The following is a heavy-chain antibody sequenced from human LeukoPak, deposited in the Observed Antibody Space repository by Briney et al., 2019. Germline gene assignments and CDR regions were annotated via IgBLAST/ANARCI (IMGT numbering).Heavy chain of an antibody. CDR1: GDSISNGGYY. V-gene: IGHV4-31*03. CDR2: IYDSGTT. D-gene: IGHD1-14*01. Sequence: SQTLSLICTVSGDSISNGGYYWSWIRLHPGKGLEWVGYIYDSGTTYYSPALQSRVSISVDTSDNKFSLKLKSLTAADTAVYYCARGGDRRGFDYWGQGTLVTVSS. CDR3: ARGGDRRGFDY. J-gene: IGHJ4*02.